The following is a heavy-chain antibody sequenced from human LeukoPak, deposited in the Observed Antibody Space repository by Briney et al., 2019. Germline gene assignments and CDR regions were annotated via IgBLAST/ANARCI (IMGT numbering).Heavy chain of an antibody. V-gene: IGHV6-1*01. J-gene: IGHJ4*01. CDR1: GDSVSSNSVT. D-gene: IGHD1-26*01. Sequence: SQTLSLTCAISGDSVSSNSVTWNWVRQSPSRGLEWLGRTYYRSKWDDDYAPSVKSRITINPDTSKNQFSLQLNSVTPEDTAVYYCARQNGAFFDYWGHGTLVTVSP. CDR3: ARQNGAFFDY. CDR2: TYYRSKWDD.